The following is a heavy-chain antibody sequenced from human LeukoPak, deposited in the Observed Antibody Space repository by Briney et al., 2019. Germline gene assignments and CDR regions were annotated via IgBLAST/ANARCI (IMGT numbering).Heavy chain of an antibody. CDR3: ATNLGYCSGGSCSNSY. D-gene: IGHD2-15*01. CDR1: GGSFSGYY. V-gene: IGHV4-34*01. Sequence: SETLSLTCAVYGGSFSGYYWSWIRQPPGKGLEWIGEINHSGSTNYNPSLKSRVTISVDTSKNQFSLKLSSVTAADTAVYYCATNLGYCSGGSCSNSYWGQGTLVTVSS. J-gene: IGHJ4*02. CDR2: INHSGST.